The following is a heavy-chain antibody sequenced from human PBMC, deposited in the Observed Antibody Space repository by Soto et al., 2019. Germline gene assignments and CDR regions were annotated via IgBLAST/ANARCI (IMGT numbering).Heavy chain of an antibody. CDR2: IYASGSP. J-gene: IGHJ4*02. CDR1: GGSVSVYY. Sequence: PSETLSLTCTISGGSVSVYYWSWIGQSTGQGLEWIGYIYASGSPYYNPSLRSRVTISADTSKNQISLKLTSPTAADTAVYYCARGVGSSPPQYWGRGTLVTVSS. V-gene: IGHV4-59*02. D-gene: IGHD1-26*01. CDR3: ARGVGSSPPQY.